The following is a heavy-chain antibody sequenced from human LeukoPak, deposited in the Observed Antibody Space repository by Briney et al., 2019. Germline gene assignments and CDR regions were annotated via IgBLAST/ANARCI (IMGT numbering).Heavy chain of an antibody. V-gene: IGHV4-39*01. D-gene: IGHD1-1*01. Sequence: PSETLSLTCTASGGSISSSSIYWGWIRQPPGKGLEWIGSIYYSGSTYYNPSLKRRVTISVNTSKNQFSLKLSSVTAADTAVYYCARHLLVGNDYWGQGTLVTVSS. CDR2: IYYSGST. J-gene: IGHJ4*02. CDR1: GGSISSSSIY. CDR3: ARHLLVGNDY.